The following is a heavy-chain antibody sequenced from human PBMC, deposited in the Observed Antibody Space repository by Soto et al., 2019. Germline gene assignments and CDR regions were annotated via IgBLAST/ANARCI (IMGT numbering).Heavy chain of an antibody. CDR1: RFTFSTYW. V-gene: IGHV3-7*01. J-gene: IGHJ6*02. CDR3: AGGNALDV. Sequence: PGGSLRLSCAASRFTFSTYWMTWFRLTPGKGLEWVANIHQDGNEKYYMDSVKGRFTISRDNAKNSLYLQMTSLRAEDTAVYYCAGGNALDVWGQGTTVTVSS. CDR2: IHQDGNEK.